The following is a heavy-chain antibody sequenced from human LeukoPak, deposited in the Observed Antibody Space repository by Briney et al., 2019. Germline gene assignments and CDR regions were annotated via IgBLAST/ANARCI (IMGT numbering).Heavy chain of an antibody. V-gene: IGHV4-4*02. CDR2: IYHSGVT. Sequence: SGTLSLTCAVSGASISNDNWWTWVRQPPGKGLEWIGQIYHSGVTSYNPSLNSRARMSVDRSRNLFSLNLTSLTVADTATYYCARKTSTWYGIGDWGQGTLLTVSS. CDR3: ARKTSTWYGIGD. CDR1: GASISNDNW. J-gene: IGHJ4*02. D-gene: IGHD6-13*01.